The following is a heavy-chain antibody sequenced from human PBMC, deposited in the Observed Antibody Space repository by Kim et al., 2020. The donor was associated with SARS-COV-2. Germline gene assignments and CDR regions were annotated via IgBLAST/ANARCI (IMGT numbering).Heavy chain of an antibody. CDR2: IYYSGST. J-gene: IGHJ4*02. CDR3: ARGSPWIAARYFDY. V-gene: IGHV4-31*03. CDR1: GGSISSGGYY. Sequence: SETLSLTCTVSGGSISSGGYYWSWIRQHPGKGLEWIGYIYYSGSTYYNPSLKSRVTISVDTSKNQFSLKLSSVTAADTAVYYCARGSPWIAARYFDYWGQGTLVTVSS. D-gene: IGHD6-6*01.